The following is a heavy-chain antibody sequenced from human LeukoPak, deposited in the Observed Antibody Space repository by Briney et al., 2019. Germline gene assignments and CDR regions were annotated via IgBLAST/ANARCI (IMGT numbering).Heavy chain of an antibody. CDR2: ISYDGSNK. Sequence: GRSLRLSCAASGFTFSSYAMHWVRQAPGTGLERVAVISYDGSNKYYADSVKGRFTISRDNSKNTLYLQMNSLRAEDTAVYYCARDRYVVVTAITNYFDYWGQGTLVTVSS. CDR3: ARDRYVVVTAITNYFDY. CDR1: GFTFSSYA. D-gene: IGHD2-21*02. J-gene: IGHJ4*02. V-gene: IGHV3-30*01.